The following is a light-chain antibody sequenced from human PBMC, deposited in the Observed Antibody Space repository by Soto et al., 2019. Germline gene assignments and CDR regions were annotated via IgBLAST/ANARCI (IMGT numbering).Light chain of an antibody. CDR3: QHSSSIPVT. J-gene: IGKJ1*01. V-gene: IGKV1-39*01. CDR1: QSISIY. Sequence: DIQMTQSPSSLSASIGDRFTITCRASQSISIYLNWYQQKPGKAPKSLIYGASSLQSGVPSRFSGSGSGTDFTLTISNLQPEDFATYYCQHSSSIPVTFGQGTKVEIK. CDR2: GAS.